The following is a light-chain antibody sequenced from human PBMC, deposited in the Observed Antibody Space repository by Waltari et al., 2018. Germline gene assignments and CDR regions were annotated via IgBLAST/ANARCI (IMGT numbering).Light chain of an antibody. CDR3: QQRSHWPPLT. J-gene: IGKJ4*01. Sequence: EIVLTQSPAPLSLSPGERATLSCRASQSVSSHIAWYHQKPGQAPRLLIYDASTRATGVPARFSGSGSGTDFTLTISSLDPEDFGVYFCQQRSHWPPLTFGGGTKVEI. CDR2: DAS. V-gene: IGKV3-11*01. CDR1: QSVSSH.